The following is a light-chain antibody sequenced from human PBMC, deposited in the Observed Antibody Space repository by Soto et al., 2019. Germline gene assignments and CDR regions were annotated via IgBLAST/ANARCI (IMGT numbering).Light chain of an antibody. CDR1: QSISSW. V-gene: IGKV1-5*03. Sequence: DIQMTQSPSTLSASVGDRVTITCRASQSISSWLAWYQQKPGKAPKLLIYKASTLESGVPSRFSGSGSVTEFTLTISSVQPDDFATYYCQQYSSYLFTFGPGTKVDIK. J-gene: IGKJ3*01. CDR3: QQYSSYLFT. CDR2: KAS.